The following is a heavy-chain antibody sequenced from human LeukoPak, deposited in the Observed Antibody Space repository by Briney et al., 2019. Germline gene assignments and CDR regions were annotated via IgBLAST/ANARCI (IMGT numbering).Heavy chain of an antibody. D-gene: IGHD2-2*02. CDR2: ISGSGGST. CDR1: GFTFSSYA. CDR3: AKDFVVVPAAIRASYYYYYVMDV. Sequence: PGASLRLACAASGFTFSSYAMSWVRQAPGKGLEWVSAISGSGGSTYYADSVKGRFTISRDNSKNTLYLQMNSLRAEDTAVYYCAKDFVVVPAAIRASYYYYYVMDVWGQGTTVTVSS. V-gene: IGHV3-23*01. J-gene: IGHJ6*02.